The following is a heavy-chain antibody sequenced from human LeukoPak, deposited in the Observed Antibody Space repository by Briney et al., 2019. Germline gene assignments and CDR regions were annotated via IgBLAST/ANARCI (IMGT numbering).Heavy chain of an antibody. D-gene: IGHD5-18*01. CDR2: IKQDGSET. Sequence: GGSLRLSCAASGFTFSNYWINWVRQAPGKGLEWVANIKQDGSETYCVDSVKGRFTISRDNAKNSLYLQMNSLRAEDTAVYYCARDRAYSYGPPDYWGQGTLVTVSS. CDR1: GFTFSNYW. J-gene: IGHJ4*02. V-gene: IGHV3-7*01. CDR3: ARDRAYSYGPPDY.